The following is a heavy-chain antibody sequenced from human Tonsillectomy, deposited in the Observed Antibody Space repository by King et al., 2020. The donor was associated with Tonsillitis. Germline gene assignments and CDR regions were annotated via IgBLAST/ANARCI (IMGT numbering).Heavy chain of an antibody. J-gene: IGHJ4*02. CDR2: IDKGDGSA. D-gene: IGHD5-18*01. CDR3: AKLNERIRISNSYGYYDY. Sequence: VQLVESGGGLVQPGGSLRLSCAASGFTFSSYAMSWVRQAPGKGLEWVSTIDKGDGSAYYADSVKGRFTISRDNYKSTLYLQMSSLRADDTAVYYCAKLNERIRISNSYGYYDYGGKGPPVTVPS. V-gene: IGHV3-23*03. CDR1: GFTFSSYA.